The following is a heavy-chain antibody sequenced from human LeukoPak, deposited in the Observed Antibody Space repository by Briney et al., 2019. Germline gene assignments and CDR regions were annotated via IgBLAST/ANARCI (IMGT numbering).Heavy chain of an antibody. V-gene: IGHV3-23*01. D-gene: IGHD6-13*01. CDR2: ISGSCGST. CDR1: GSTFSSYA. J-gene: IGHJ4*02. Sequence: GGSLRLSCAASGSTFSSYAMSWLRQAPGKGLEWVSPISGSCGSTYYADPVKGRFTISRANSKNTLSLQMHSLRAEDTAVYYCAKDGSSSWYGGDDYWGQGTLVTVSS. CDR3: AKDGSSSWYGGDDY.